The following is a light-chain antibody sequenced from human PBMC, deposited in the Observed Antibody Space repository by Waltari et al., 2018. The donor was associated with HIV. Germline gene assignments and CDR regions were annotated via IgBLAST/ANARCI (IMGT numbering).Light chain of an antibody. V-gene: IGLV2-8*01. J-gene: IGLJ2*01. CDR3: SAYAGSNNLVL. CDR2: DVN. Sequence: QSALTQPPSASGSLGQSVTISCTGTSSDVGGYNYVSWYQQYPGEAPKLIIYDVNNRPSGVPDRCSGSKSGNTASLTVSGLQGEDEAQYYCSAYAGSNNLVLFGGGTKLTVL. CDR1: SSDVGGYNY.